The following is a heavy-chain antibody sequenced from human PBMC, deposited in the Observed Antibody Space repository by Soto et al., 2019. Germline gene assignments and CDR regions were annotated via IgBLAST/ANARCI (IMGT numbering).Heavy chain of an antibody. Sequence: PSETLSLTCTVSGGSISSGDYYWSWIRQPPGKGLEWIGYIYYSGSTYYNPSLKSRVTISVDTSKNQFSLKLSSVTTADTAVYYCARVRFLEWLSMPYYFDYWG. V-gene: IGHV4-30-4*01. CDR3: ARVRFLEWLSMPYYFDY. J-gene: IGHJ4*01. CDR1: GGSISSGDYY. D-gene: IGHD3-3*01. CDR2: IYYSGST.